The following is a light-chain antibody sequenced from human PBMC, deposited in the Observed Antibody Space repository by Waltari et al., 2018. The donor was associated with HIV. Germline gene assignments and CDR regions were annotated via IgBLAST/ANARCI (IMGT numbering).Light chain of an antibody. CDR3: HQYYHWPRT. V-gene: IGKV3D-15*01. CDR1: QSVATN. CDR2: GAS. J-gene: IGKJ1*01. Sequence: EVVMMQSPAALSVSPGDRATLSCRASQSVATNLAWYQQKPGQAPRLLIHGASTTASGVAARFSGSGSGTEFTLTISSLQSEDAAVYFCHQYYHWPRTFGQGTKV.